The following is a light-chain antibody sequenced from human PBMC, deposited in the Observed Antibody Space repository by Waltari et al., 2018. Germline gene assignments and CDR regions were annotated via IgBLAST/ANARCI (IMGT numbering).Light chain of an antibody. Sequence: QLVLTQSPSASASLGASVKLTCTLSSGHSSKVVAWHQQQPEKGPRYLMKVNSDGSHKGDDIPDRFSGSSSGAGRYLTISSLQSEDEADYYCQTGGHGTWVFGGGTKLTVL. J-gene: IGLJ3*02. CDR1: SGHSSKV. CDR2: VNSDGSH. V-gene: IGLV4-69*01. CDR3: QTGGHGTWV.